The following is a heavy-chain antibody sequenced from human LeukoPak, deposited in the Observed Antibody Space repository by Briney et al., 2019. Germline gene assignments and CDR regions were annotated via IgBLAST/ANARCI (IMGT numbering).Heavy chain of an antibody. V-gene: IGHV4-34*01. CDR3: ARQRGYSYVGY. Sequence: SETLSLTCAVYGGCFSGYYWSWIRQPPGKWLEWIGEINHSGSTNYSPSLKSRVTISVDTSKNQFSLKLSSVAAADTAVYYCARQRGYSYVGYWGQGTLVTVSS. CDR2: INHSGST. J-gene: IGHJ4*02. CDR1: GGCFSGYY. D-gene: IGHD5-18*01.